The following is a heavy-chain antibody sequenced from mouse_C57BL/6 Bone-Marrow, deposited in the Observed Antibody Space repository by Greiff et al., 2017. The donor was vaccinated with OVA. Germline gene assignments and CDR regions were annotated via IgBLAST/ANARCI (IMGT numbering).Heavy chain of an antibody. J-gene: IGHJ3*01. Sequence: EVQLQQSGAELVRPGASVKLSCTASGFNIKDDYMHWVKQRPEQGLEWIGWIDPENGDTEYASKFQGKATITADTSSNTAYLQLSRLTSEDTAVYYCTRQLRPAWFAYWGQGTLVTVSA. V-gene: IGHV14-4*01. CDR2: IDPENGDT. D-gene: IGHD3-2*02. CDR3: TRQLRPAWFAY. CDR1: GFNIKDDY.